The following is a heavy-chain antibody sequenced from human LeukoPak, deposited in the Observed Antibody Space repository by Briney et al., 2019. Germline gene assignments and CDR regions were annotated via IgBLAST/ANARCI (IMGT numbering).Heavy chain of an antibody. CDR3: AKVTRPTYYYDSSSAFDI. D-gene: IGHD3-22*01. J-gene: IGHJ3*02. V-gene: IGHV3-30*18. CDR1: GFTFSSYG. CDR2: ISYDGSNK. Sequence: PGGSLRLSCAASGFTFSSYGMHWVRQAPGMGLEWVAVISYDGSNKYYADSVKGRFTISRDNSKNTLYLQMNSLRAEDTAVYYCAKVTRPTYYYDSSSAFDIWGQGTMVTVSS.